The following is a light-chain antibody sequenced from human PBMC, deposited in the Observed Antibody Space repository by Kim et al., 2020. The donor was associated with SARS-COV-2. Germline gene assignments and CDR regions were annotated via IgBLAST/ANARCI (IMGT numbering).Light chain of an antibody. CDR1: QSLLHSNGYNY. CDR2: MGS. V-gene: IGKV2-28*01. CDR3: MQTLQTPLT. J-gene: IGKJ5*01. Sequence: DIVMTQSPLSLPVTPGEPASISCRSSQSLLHSNGYNYLVWYLQKPGQSPQLLIYMGSNWASGVPDRFSGSGSGTDFTLKISRVEAEDVGVYYCMQTLQTPLTFGQGTRLEIK.